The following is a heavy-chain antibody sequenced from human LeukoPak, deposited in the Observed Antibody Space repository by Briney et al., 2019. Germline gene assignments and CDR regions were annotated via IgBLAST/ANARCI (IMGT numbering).Heavy chain of an antibody. CDR2: IHSGGST. CDR3: ARETEYYGSGSYYIGY. V-gene: IGHV3-53*01. D-gene: IGHD3-10*01. Sequence: GGSLRLSCAASGFTVSSNYMSWVSQAPGKGLEWASVIHSGGSTYYADSVKGRFTISRDDAKNTLYLQMNSLRAEDTAVYYCARETEYYGSGSYYIGYWGPGTLVTVST. CDR1: GFTVSSNY. J-gene: IGHJ4*02.